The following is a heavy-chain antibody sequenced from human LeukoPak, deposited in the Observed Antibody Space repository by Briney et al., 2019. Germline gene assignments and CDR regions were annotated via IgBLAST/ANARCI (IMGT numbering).Heavy chain of an antibody. CDR2: IRPSGDNT. D-gene: IGHD6-19*01. CDR3: ARVAGWHWFDP. V-gene: IGHV3-23*01. CDR1: GFTFNAYS. J-gene: IGHJ5*02. Sequence: GGSLRLSCAASGFTFNAYSMNWVRQAPGRGLEWVSSIRPSGDNTYYGDSVKGRFTISRDNSKNTVYLQMNNMRVDDTAVYYCARVAGWHWFDPWGQGTLVTVSS.